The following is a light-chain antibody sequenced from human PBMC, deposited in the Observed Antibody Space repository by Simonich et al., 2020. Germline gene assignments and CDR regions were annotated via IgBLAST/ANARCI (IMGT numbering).Light chain of an antibody. CDR3: QQYYSTPYT. V-gene: IGKV4-1*01. CDR2: WAT. Sequence: DIVMTQSPDSLAVSLGERATINCKSSQSVLYSSNNKNYLAWYQQKPGQPPKLLIYWATTRESGGPDRFSGSGSGTYFTLTISSLQAEDVAVYYCQQYYSTPYTFGQGTKLEIK. J-gene: IGKJ2*01. CDR1: QSVLYSSNNKNY.